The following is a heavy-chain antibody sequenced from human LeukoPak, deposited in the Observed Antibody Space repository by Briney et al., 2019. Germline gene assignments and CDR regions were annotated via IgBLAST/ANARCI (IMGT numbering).Heavy chain of an antibody. CDR3: AREPYSSGWYDWGAFDI. CDR2: INSSGSYI. D-gene: IGHD6-19*01. J-gene: IGHJ3*02. Sequence: GGSLRLSCAASGFTFSSYSMHWVRQAPGKGLEWVSSINSSGSYIYYADSVKGRFTISRDNAKNSLYLQMNSLRAEDTAVYYGAREPYSSGWYDWGAFDILGQGTMVTV. CDR1: GFTFSSYS. V-gene: IGHV3-21*01.